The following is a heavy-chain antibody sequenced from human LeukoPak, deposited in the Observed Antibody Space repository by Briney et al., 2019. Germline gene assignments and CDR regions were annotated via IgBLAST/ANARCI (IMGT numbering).Heavy chain of an antibody. V-gene: IGHV3-23*01. J-gene: IGHJ4*02. CDR1: GFTFSSYA. D-gene: IGHD6-13*01. Sequence: PGGSLRLSCAASGFTFSSYAMSWVRQAPGKGLEWVSAISGSGGSTYYADSVKGRFTISRDNSKNTLYLQMNRLRAEDTAVYYCAKDLGESHGKPWWGPIAGRGQPIDYWGQGTLVTVSS. CDR3: AKDLGESHGKPWWGPIAGRGQPIDY. CDR2: ISGSGGST.